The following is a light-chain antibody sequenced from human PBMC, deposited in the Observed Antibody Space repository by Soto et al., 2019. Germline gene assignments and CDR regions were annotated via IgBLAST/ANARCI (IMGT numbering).Light chain of an antibody. Sequence: AIQMTQSPSSLPASVGDRVTITCRASQGIRSVLGWYQQKPGKAPNLLIYTASRLQSGFPSRFSGSGSGTDFTLTISSLQPEDFATYYCIQDYNYPLTFGGGTKVDIK. CDR1: QGIRSV. J-gene: IGKJ4*01. CDR3: IQDYNYPLT. CDR2: TAS. V-gene: IGKV1-6*01.